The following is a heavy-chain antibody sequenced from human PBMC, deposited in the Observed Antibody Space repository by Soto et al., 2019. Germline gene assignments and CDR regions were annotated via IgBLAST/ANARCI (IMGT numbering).Heavy chain of an antibody. J-gene: IGHJ4*02. CDR3: ATDSGYVVLLLDY. D-gene: IGHD5-12*01. Sequence: EVQLLESGGGLVQPGGSLRLSCAASGFTFSSYAMSWVRQAPGKGLEWVSAISGSGGSTYYADSVKGRFTITRDNSKNTLYLQMNSLRAEDTAVYYCATDSGYVVLLLDYWGQGTLVTVSS. CDR1: GFTFSSYA. CDR2: ISGSGGST. V-gene: IGHV3-23*01.